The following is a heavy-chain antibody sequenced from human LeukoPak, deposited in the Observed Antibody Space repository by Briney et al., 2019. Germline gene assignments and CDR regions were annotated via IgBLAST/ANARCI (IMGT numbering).Heavy chain of an antibody. CDR1: GGSISSYY. CDR2: MHYSGST. D-gene: IGHD5-12*01. CDR3: ARLNNGYDHTFDY. J-gene: IGHJ4*02. Sequence: SETLSLTCTVSGGSISSYYWSWIRQPPGKGLEWIGYMHYSGSTNYNPSLKSRVTISVDTSKNRFSLKLSSVTAADTAVYYCARLNNGYDHTFDYWGQGTLVTVSS. V-gene: IGHV4-59*08.